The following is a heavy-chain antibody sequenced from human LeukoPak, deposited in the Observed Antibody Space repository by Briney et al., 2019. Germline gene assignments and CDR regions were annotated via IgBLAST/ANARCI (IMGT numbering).Heavy chain of an antibody. D-gene: IGHD3-16*01. CDR3: ARDERYSDADHHYPDLGY. V-gene: IGHV1-2*02. J-gene: IGHJ4*02. CDR2: INPNGGAT. CDR1: GYIFTGYY. Sequence: ASVKVSCKASGYIFTGYYLFRVRQAPGQGLEWMGWINPNGGATRYAQKFQGRVTLTRDTSIRTTYMELSSLTSDDTAVYYCARDERYSDADHHYPDLGYWGQGTLVTVSS.